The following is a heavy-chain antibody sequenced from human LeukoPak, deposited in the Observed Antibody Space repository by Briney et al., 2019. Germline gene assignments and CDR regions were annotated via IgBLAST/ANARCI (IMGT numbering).Heavy chain of an antibody. CDR2: ISAGGGST. CDR1: GFTFSSSA. Sequence: GGSLRLSCAASGFTFSSSAMSWVRQAPGKGLDWVSAISAGGGSTYYADSVKGRFTISRDNSKNTVYLLMNSLRAEDTAVYYCAKENWAYNWKYDSSASGIKYWGQGTLVTVSS. V-gene: IGHV3-23*01. J-gene: IGHJ4*02. CDR3: AKENWAYNWKYDSSASGIKY. D-gene: IGHD3-22*01.